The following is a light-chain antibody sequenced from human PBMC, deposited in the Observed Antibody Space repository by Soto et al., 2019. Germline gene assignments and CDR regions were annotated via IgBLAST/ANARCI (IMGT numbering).Light chain of an antibody. V-gene: IGLV2-18*01. CDR2: EVS. J-gene: IGLJ1*01. CDR1: STDFVGYNR. CDR3: SLYTSSSTSYV. Sequence: QSVLTQPPSVSGSPGQSVTISCTGTSTDFVGYNRVSWYQQPPGTAPKLMIYEVSKRPSGVPDRFSGSKSGNTASLTISGLQAADEADYYCSLYTSSSTSYVFGTGTKLTVL.